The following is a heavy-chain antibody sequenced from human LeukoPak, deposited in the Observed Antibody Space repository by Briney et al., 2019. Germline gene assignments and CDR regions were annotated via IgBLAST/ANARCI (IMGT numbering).Heavy chain of an antibody. CDR2: IYSGGST. D-gene: IGHD4-17*01. Sequence: GGSLRLSCAASGFTVSSNYMSWVRQAPGKGLEWVSVIYSGGSTYYADSVKGRFTISRHNSKNTLYLQMNSLRAEDTAVYYCARVRRDYGGYYFDYWGQGTLVTVSS. CDR3: ARVRRDYGGYYFDY. V-gene: IGHV3-53*04. J-gene: IGHJ4*02. CDR1: GFTVSSNY.